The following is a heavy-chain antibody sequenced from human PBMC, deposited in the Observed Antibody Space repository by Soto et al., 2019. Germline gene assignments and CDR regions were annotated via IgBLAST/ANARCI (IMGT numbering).Heavy chain of an antibody. J-gene: IGHJ4*02. CDR3: ARDFSNGWFHFDS. Sequence: GGSLRLSCAASGFTFSSYAMSWVRQAPGKGQGLLSSDRKSVGKRKSVDLGKGRIAKTRDDAKNLLYLQMNSLRAEDTAVYYCARDFSNGWFHFDSWGLGTLVTVSS. CDR2: DRKSVGKR. D-gene: IGHD6-19*01. V-gene: IGHV3-7*01. CDR1: GFTFSSYA.